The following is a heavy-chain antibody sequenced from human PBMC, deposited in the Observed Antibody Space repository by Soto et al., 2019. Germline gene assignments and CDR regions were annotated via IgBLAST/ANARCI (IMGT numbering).Heavy chain of an antibody. Sequence: QVQLMQSGAEVRKPGSSVTVSCKASGGTFSSNPISWVRQAPGQGIEWMGGIIPIFATPHYARRFLDRVTLTADRSTNTAYMELTGLTSEDTAIYYCARDLSAVKRFESFKYYRMDVWGQGTTVTVS. CDR2: IIPIFATP. D-gene: IGHD3-3*01. CDR3: ARDLSAVKRFESFKYYRMDV. CDR1: GGTFSSNP. V-gene: IGHV1-69*06. J-gene: IGHJ6*02.